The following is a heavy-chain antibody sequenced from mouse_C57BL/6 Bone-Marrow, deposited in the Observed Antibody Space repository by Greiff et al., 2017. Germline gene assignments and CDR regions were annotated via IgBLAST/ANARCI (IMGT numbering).Heavy chain of an antibody. Sequence: VKLMESGAELARPGASVKLSCKASGYTFTSYGISWVKQRTGQGLEWIGAIYPRSGNTYYNEKFKGKATLTADKSSSTAYMELRSLTSEDSAVYFCARWGTTVVAEGYFDYWGQGTTLTVSS. CDR1: GYTFTSYG. J-gene: IGHJ2*01. V-gene: IGHV1-81*01. CDR2: IYPRSGNT. D-gene: IGHD1-1*01. CDR3: ARWGTTVVAEGYFDY.